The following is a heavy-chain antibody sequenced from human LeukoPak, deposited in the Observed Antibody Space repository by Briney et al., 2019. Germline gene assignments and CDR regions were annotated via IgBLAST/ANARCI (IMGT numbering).Heavy chain of an antibody. CDR3: ARDYRSNCSGGSCYFSASWYFDL. D-gene: IGHD2-15*01. J-gene: IGHJ2*01. V-gene: IGHV4-39*07. CDR1: GGSISSSSYY. CDR2: IYYSGST. Sequence: SETLSLTCTVSGGSISSSSYYWGWIRQPPGKGLEWIGSIYYSGSTNYNPSLKSRVTISVDTSKNQFSLKLSSVTAADTAVYYCARDYRSNCSGGSCYFSASWYFDLWGRGTLVTVSS.